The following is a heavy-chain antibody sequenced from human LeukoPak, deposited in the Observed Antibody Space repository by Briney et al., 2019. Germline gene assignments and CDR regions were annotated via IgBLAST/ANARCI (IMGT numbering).Heavy chain of an antibody. J-gene: IGHJ5*02. Sequence: GASLRISCKGSGYRFTSYWIGWVRQLPGKGLEWMGIIYPGDSDTRYSPSFQGQVTISADKSISTAYLQWSSLKASDTAMYYCARQGSSGSTNWFDPWGQGTLVTVSS. D-gene: IGHD3-22*01. CDR1: GYRFTSYW. CDR3: ARQGSSGSTNWFDP. CDR2: IYPGDSDT. V-gene: IGHV5-51*01.